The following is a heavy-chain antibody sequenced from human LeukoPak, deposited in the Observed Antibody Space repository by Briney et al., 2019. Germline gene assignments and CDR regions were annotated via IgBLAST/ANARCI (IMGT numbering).Heavy chain of an antibody. Sequence: ASVKVSCKASGYTFTSYGISWVRQAPGQGLEWMGWISAYNGNTNYEQKLQGRVTMTTDTSTSTAYMELRSLRSDDTAVYYCARDYVTRGTLGFDYWGQGTLVTVSS. D-gene: IGHD1-1*01. V-gene: IGHV1-18*01. CDR1: GYTFTSYG. CDR2: ISAYNGNT. CDR3: ARDYVTRGTLGFDY. J-gene: IGHJ4*02.